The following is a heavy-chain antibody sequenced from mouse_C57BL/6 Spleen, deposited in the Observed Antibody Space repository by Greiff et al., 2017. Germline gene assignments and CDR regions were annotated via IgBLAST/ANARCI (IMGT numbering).Heavy chain of an antibody. Sequence: VKLMESGPELVKPGASVKLSCKASGYTFTSYDINWVKQRPGQGLEWIGWIYPRDGSTKYNEKFKGKATLTVDTSSSTAYMELHSLTSEDSAVYFCARTDDVYIYYFDYWGQGTTLTVSS. CDR1: GYTFTSYD. CDR3: ARTDDVYIYYFDY. J-gene: IGHJ2*01. CDR2: IYPRDGST. V-gene: IGHV1-85*01. D-gene: IGHD2-3*01.